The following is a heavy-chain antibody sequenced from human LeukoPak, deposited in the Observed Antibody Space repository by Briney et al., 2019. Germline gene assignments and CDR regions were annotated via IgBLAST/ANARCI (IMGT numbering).Heavy chain of an antibody. J-gene: IGHJ4*02. CDR3: VRPPPGYSSSWFYFHS. V-gene: IGHV3-23*01. CDR1: GFIFSSYA. Sequence: GGSLRLFCAASGFIFSSYAMSWVRQATGKGLEWFTDLSGSGSSKFYADSVKGRFTISRDSSKNTLYLQMNSLRVEDTAMYYCVRPPPGYSSSWFYFHSWGQGTLVTVSS. D-gene: IGHD6-13*01. CDR2: LSGSGSSK.